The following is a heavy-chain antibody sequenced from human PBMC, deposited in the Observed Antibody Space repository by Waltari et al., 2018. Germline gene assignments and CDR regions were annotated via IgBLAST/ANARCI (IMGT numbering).Heavy chain of an antibody. CDR1: GASISSSY. J-gene: IGHJ5*01. D-gene: IGHD3-10*01. CDR3: ARMKNNRESAATWYPPSFDS. Sequence: QVHLQESGPGLVKSSETLSLTCSVSGASISSSYWSWIRQSAAQGLEWIGLIYTTGTPNYSPSLTSRVTMSIDTSKNLLSLNLRSVTAADTGIYYCARMKNNRESAATWYPPSFDSWGQGILVTISS. CDR2: IYTTGTP. V-gene: IGHV4-4*07.